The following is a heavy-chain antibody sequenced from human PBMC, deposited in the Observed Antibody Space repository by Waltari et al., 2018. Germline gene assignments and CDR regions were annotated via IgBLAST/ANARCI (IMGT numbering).Heavy chain of an antibody. CDR2: IKQDGSEK. D-gene: IGHD3-10*01. Sequence: GFTFSSYWMSWVRQAPGKGLEWVANIKQDGSEKYYVDSVKGRFTISRDNAKNSLYLQMNSLRAEDTAVYYCARDHDYYGSGSPAGYWGQGTLVTVSS. J-gene: IGHJ4*02. CDR1: GFTFSSYW. CDR3: ARDHDYYGSGSPAGY. V-gene: IGHV3-7*01.